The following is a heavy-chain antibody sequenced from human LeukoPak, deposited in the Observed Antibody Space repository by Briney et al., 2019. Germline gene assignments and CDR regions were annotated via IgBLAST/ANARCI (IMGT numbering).Heavy chain of an antibody. CDR3: AKDQRWESPHYLDS. Sequence: PSETLSLTCTVSGGSISSYYWSWIRQPPGKGLEWIGYIYYSGSTNYNPSLKSRVTISVDTSKNQFSLKLSSVTAADTAVYYCAKDQRWESPHYLDSWDQGTLVTVSS. D-gene: IGHD1-26*01. J-gene: IGHJ4*02. CDR1: GGSISSYY. CDR2: IYYSGST. V-gene: IGHV4-59*01.